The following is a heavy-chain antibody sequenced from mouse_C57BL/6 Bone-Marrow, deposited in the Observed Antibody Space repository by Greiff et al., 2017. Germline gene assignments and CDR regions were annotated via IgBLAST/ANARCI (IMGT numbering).Heavy chain of an antibody. Sequence: QVQLKQPGAELVRPGSSVKLSCKASGYTFTSYWMHWVKQRPIQGLEWIGNIDPSDSETHYNQKFKDKATLTVDKSSSTAYMQLSSLTSEDSAVYYCARPGLITGTGAWFAYWGQGTLVTVSA. J-gene: IGHJ3*01. CDR3: ARPGLITGTGAWFAY. V-gene: IGHV1-52*01. D-gene: IGHD4-1*01. CDR1: GYTFTSYW. CDR2: IDPSDSET.